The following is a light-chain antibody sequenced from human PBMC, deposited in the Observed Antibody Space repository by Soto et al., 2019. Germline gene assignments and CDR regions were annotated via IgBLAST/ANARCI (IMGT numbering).Light chain of an antibody. J-gene: IGKJ1*01. CDR1: QSISSW. V-gene: IGKV1-5*03. CDR3: QQYNSQLT. Sequence: DIQLTQSPSTLSASVGDRVTITCRASQSISSWLAWYQQKPGRARKLLIYKASSVERGVPSRFSGSGSATEFPLTISSLQPDDFATYYCQQYNSQLTFGQGTKVDIK. CDR2: KAS.